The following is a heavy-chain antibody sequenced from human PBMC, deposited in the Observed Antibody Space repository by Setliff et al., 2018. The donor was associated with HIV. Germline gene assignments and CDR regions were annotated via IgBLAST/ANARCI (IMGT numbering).Heavy chain of an antibody. CDR3: ARRTDSSGWPFDS. CDR1: GGTFNIYS. CDR2: INPIFGTP. V-gene: IGHV1-69*13. J-gene: IGHJ4*02. Sequence: ASVKVSCKASGGTFNIYSIHWVRQAPGQGLEWMGGINPIFGTPHYGQRFQGRVTITADESTSTAYMELNGLKFDDTAVYYCARRTDSSGWPFDSWGRGTLVTVSS. D-gene: IGHD6-19*01.